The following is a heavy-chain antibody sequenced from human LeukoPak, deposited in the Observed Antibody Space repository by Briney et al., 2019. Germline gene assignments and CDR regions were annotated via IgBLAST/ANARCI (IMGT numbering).Heavy chain of an antibody. CDR3: APQAMATTDY. D-gene: IGHD5-24*01. V-gene: IGHV3-21*04. J-gene: IGHJ4*02. CDR2: ISSSSSYI. CDR1: GFTFSSYS. Sequence: GGSLRLSCAASGFTFSSYSMNWVRQAPGKGLEWVSSISSSSSYIYYADSVKGRFTISRDNAKNSLYLQMNSLRAEDTAVYYCAPQAMATTDYWGQGTLVTVSS.